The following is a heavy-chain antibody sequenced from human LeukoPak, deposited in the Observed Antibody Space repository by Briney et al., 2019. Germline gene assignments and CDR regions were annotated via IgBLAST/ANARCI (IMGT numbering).Heavy chain of an antibody. CDR2: INRSGST. CDR3: AGRPRITMVRGAPFDY. D-gene: IGHD3-10*01. Sequence: SETLSLTCAVYGGSFSGYYWSWIRQPPGKGLEWIGEINRSGSTNYNPSLKSRVTISVDTSKNQFSLKLSSVTAADTAVYYCAGRPRITMVRGAPFDYWGQGTLVTVSS. CDR1: GGSFSGYY. J-gene: IGHJ4*02. V-gene: IGHV4-34*01.